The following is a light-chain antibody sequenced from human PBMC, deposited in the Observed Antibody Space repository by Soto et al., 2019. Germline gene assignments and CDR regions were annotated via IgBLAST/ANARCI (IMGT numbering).Light chain of an antibody. J-gene: IGKJ2*01. Sequence: EIVLTQSPATLSLSPGERATLSCRASQSASSYLAWYQQKPGQAPRLLIYDASNRATGIPARFSGSGSGTDFTLTISSLEPEDFAVYYCQQYYSFPYTFGQGTKLEIK. CDR3: QQYYSFPYT. CDR1: QSASSY. CDR2: DAS. V-gene: IGKV3-11*01.